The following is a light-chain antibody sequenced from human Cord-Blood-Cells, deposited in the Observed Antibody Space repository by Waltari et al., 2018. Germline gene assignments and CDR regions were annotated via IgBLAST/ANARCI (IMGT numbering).Light chain of an antibody. CDR2: GAS. J-gene: IGKJ2*01. V-gene: IGKV3-20*01. Sequence: EIVLTQSPVTLSLSPGERATLPCSASQSVSSSYLAWYQQKPGQAPRLLIYGASSRATGIPDRFSGSGSGTDFTLTISRLEPEDFAVYYCQQYGSSPRTFGQGTKLEIK. CDR1: QSVSSSY. CDR3: QQYGSSPRT.